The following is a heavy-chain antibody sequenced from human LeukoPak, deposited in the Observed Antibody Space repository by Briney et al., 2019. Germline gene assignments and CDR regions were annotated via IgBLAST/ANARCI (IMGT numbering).Heavy chain of an antibody. CDR1: GGSLSSGTYY. V-gene: IGHV4-61*02. CDR3: ARGVYTNYYGSGSYFWGFDY. CDR2: IYTSGRT. J-gene: IGHJ4*02. D-gene: IGHD3-10*01. Sequence: SETLSLTCPVSGGSLSSGTYYWSWIRQPAGKGLEWIGRIYTSGRTNYTPSLKSRVPISVDTSKSQFSLKLSSVTAADTAVYYCARGVYTNYYGSGSYFWGFDYWGQGTLVTVSS.